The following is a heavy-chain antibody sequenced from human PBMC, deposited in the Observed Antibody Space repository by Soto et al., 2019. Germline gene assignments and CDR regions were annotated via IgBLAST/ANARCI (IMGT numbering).Heavy chain of an antibody. CDR1: GASISGSYYY. V-gene: IGHV4-39*01. D-gene: IGHD1-20*01. CDR3: ATSQKGYNWNYFDH. J-gene: IGHJ4*02. Sequence: SETLSLTCAVSGASISGSYYYWAWLRQSPGKGPEWIGGVFYTGFTSYNPSLESRVSVSVDTSKSQFSLKLSAVTAADTAVYYCATSQKGYNWNYFDHWGQGALVTVYS. CDR2: VFYTGFT.